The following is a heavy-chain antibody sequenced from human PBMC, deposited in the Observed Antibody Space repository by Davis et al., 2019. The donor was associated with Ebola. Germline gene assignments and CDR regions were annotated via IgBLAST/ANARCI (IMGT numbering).Heavy chain of an antibody. D-gene: IGHD3-22*01. CDR3: ARSITMIVVVTPGDAFDI. V-gene: IGHV3-21*01. J-gene: IGHJ3*02. CDR1: GFTFSSYS. CDR2: ISSSSSYI. Sequence: GESLKISCAASGFTFSSYSMNWVRQAPGKGLEWVSSISSSSSYIYYADSVKGRFTISRDNAKNSLYLQMNSLRAEDTAVYYCARSITMIVVVTPGDAFDIWGQGTMVTVSS.